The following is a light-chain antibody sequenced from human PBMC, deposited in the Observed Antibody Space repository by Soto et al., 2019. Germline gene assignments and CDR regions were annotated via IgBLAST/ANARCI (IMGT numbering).Light chain of an antibody. V-gene: IGKV1-5*03. CDR2: KAS. CDR3: QQYKAYSYT. CDR1: QSLNIW. Sequence: IEMTQSPSTLSASVGDRVTITCRATQSLNIWLAWYQQKPGKAPKLLISKASSLESGVPSRFSGSGSGTEFSLTISSLQPDDFATYYCQQYKAYSYTFGQGTKLEMK. J-gene: IGKJ2*01.